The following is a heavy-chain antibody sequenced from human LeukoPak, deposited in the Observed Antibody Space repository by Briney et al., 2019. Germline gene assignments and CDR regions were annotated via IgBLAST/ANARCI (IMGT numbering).Heavy chain of an antibody. Sequence: GGSLRLSCAASGFIVSSTYMSWARQAPGKGLEWVSLTYGGDSATYAASVKGRFTVSSDNLQNAVYLQMNSLRAEDTAVYYCARGAYSPNPPFYYYFMDVWGKGTTVTVSS. J-gene: IGHJ6*03. CDR2: TYGGDSA. D-gene: IGHD4-11*01. CDR1: GFIVSSTY. CDR3: ARGAYSPNPPFYYYFMDV. V-gene: IGHV3-53*01.